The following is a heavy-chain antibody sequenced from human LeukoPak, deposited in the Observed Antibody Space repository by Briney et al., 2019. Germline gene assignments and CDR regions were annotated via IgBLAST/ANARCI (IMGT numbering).Heavy chain of an antibody. J-gene: IGHJ4*02. CDR3: ARGSIAAANFDY. CDR2: INSRGNTI. V-gene: IGHV3-11*01. D-gene: IGHD6-13*01. CDR1: GFNFSVYY. Sequence: GGPLRLSGAASGFNFSVYYMSWLRQAPGKGLEWGSYINSRGNTIYYAPSVKGRFTISSANDKNLLYLPMNSVRAEDTAVYYCARGSIAAANFDYWGQGTLVTVSS.